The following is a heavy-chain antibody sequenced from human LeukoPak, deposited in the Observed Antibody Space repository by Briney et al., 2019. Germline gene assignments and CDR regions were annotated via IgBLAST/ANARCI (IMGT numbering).Heavy chain of an antibody. CDR2: IIPIFGIA. J-gene: IGHJ1*01. V-gene: IGHV1-69*04. CDR3: ALSGDYYDSSGVQH. D-gene: IGHD3-22*01. CDR1: GGTFSSYA. Sequence: GASVKVSCKASGGTFSSYAISWVRQAPGQGLEWMGRIIPIFGIANYAQKFQGRVTITADKSTRTAYMELSSLRSEDTAVYYCALSGDYYDSSGVQHWGQGTLVTVSS.